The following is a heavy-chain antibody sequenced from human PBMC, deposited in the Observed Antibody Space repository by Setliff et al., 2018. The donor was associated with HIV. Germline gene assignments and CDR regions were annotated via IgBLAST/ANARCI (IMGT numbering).Heavy chain of an antibody. Sequence: AASVKVSCKASGYTFTTYAMHWVRQAPGQRLEWMGWIDAGNGNTKYSQKFQGRVTITRDTSASTAYLELSSLRSEDTAVYYCARVDYYDSSGYWHFDYWGQGTLVTVSS. D-gene: IGHD3-22*01. V-gene: IGHV1-3*01. J-gene: IGHJ4*02. CDR2: IDAGNGNT. CDR1: GYTFTTYA. CDR3: ARVDYYDSSGYWHFDY.